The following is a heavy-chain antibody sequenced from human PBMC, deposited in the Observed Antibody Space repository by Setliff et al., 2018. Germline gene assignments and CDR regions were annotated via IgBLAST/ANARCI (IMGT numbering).Heavy chain of an antibody. CDR1: GYSFTSYW. CDR2: MHPGNSDI. CDR3: ARVGESGRWLPTY. J-gene: IGHJ4*02. D-gene: IGHD3-16*01. Sequence: LGESLKISCKGSGYSFTSYWIGWVRQMPGKGLEWMGIMHPGNSDIRYSPSFQGQVTISGDKSISTAYLQWSSLKASDTAMYFCARVGESGRWLPTYWGQGTLVTVSS. V-gene: IGHV5-51*01.